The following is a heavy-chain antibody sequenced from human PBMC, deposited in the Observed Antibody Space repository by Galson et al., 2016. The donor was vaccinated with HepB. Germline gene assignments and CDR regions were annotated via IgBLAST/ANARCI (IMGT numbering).Heavy chain of an antibody. Sequence: SLRLSCAASGFTFSNYAMTWVRQAPGKGLEWVSAVNKNGRNTYYADSVKGRFTISRDDSKNTLFLQMNSLRAEDTAVYYCAKRGDIVVVTGVGNWYFDLWGRGTLVSVSS. CDR1: GFTFSNYA. V-gene: IGHV3-23*01. J-gene: IGHJ2*01. D-gene: IGHD2-2*01. CDR2: VNKNGRNT. CDR3: AKRGDIVVVTGVGNWYFDL.